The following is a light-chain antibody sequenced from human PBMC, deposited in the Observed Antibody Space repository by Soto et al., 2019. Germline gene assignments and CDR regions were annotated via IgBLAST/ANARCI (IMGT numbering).Light chain of an antibody. V-gene: IGKV1-5*01. CDR2: DAS. CDR3: QQYNSFSYT. J-gene: IGKJ2*01. CDR1: QSISNW. Sequence: DIQMTQSPSTLSASVGDRVTITCRASQSISNWLAWYQQKPGKAPKLLIYDASSLQSGVPSRFNGSGSGTEFTLTISSLQPDDFATYYCQQYNSFSYTFGQGTKLEIK.